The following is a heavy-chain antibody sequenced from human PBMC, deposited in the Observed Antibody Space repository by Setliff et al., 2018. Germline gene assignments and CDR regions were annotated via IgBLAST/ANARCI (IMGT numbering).Heavy chain of an antibody. D-gene: IGHD2-8*01. CDR3: SRLVRFCTRTACQRLSGGEF. V-gene: IGHV1-18*01. J-gene: IGHJ4*02. CDR2: ISVYTGNT. CDR1: GYTFSHSG. Sequence: ASVKVSCKASGYTFSHSGITWVRQAPGQGLEWMGWISVYTGNTNYAPKLQGRVTMTTDASTSTAYMELGGLTSDDTAVYYCSRLVRFCTRTACQRLSGGEFWGQGTLVTVSS.